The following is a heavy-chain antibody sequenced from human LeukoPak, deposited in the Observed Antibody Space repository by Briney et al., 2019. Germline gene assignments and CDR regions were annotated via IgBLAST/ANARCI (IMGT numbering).Heavy chain of an antibody. CDR1: GFTFSSYG. J-gene: IGHJ3*02. CDR2: ISTSGAST. D-gene: IGHD2/OR15-2a*01. V-gene: IGHV3-23*01. CDR3: AKKIGGVYAFDI. Sequence: GGSLRLSCAASGFTFSSYGMNWVRQTPGKGLEWVSSISTSGASTYYADSVKGRFTISRENSRNTLYLQMNSLRAEDTAVYYCAKKIGGVYAFDIWGQGTMVTVS.